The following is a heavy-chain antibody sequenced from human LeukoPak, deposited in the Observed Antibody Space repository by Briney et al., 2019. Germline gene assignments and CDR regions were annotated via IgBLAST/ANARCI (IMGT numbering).Heavy chain of an antibody. CDR1: GDNFNRHW. V-gene: IGHV5-51*01. J-gene: IGHJ4*02. Sequence: GESPKISCKGSGDNFNRHWIGWVRQMPGKGLEWMGVIYLGDSDTRYSPSFQGQITISADKSISTAYLQWSSLKASDTAIYYCARHSSYTSGWPFDYWGQGTLVTVSS. CDR2: IYLGDSDT. D-gene: IGHD6-19*01. CDR3: ARHSSYTSGWPFDY.